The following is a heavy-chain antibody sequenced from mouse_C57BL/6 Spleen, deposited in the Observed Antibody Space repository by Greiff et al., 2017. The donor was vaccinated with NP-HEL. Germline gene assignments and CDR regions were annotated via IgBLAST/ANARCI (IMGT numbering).Heavy chain of an antibody. Sequence: EVQLVESGGDLVKPGGSLKLSCAASGFTFSSYGMSWVRQTPDKRLEWVATISSGGSYTYYPDSVKGRFTISRDTAKNTLYLQMSSLKSEDTAVYYCARQNTTGNYFDYWGQGTTLTVSS. V-gene: IGHV5-6*01. CDR1: GFTFSSYG. J-gene: IGHJ2*01. CDR2: ISSGGSYT. CDR3: ARQNTTGNYFDY. D-gene: IGHD1-1*01.